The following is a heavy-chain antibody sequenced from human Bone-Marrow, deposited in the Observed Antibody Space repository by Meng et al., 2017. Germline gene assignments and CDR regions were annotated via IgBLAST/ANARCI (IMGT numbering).Heavy chain of an antibody. V-gene: IGHV1-46*01. CDR3: ARAKDGYNYANAFDI. D-gene: IGHD5-24*01. Sequence: ASVKVSCKASGYTFTSYYMHWVRQAPGQGLEWMGIINPSGGSTSYAQKFQGRVTMTRDTSTSTVYMELSGLRSEDTAVYYGARAKDGYNYANAFDIWGQGTMSPSPQ. CDR2: INPSGGST. J-gene: IGHJ3*02. CDR1: GYTFTSYY.